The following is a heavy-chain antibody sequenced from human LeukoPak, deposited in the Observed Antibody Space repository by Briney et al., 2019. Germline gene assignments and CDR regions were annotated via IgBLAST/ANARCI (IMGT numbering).Heavy chain of an antibody. CDR3: ARLRSYDWAYYYYGMDV. J-gene: IGHJ6*02. Sequence: GASVKVSCKASGGTFSSYAISWVRQAPGQGLEWMGGIIPIFGTANYAQKFRGRVTITADESTSTAYMELSSLRSEDTAVYYCARLRSYDWAYYYYGMDVWGQGTTATVSS. CDR1: GGTFSSYA. CDR2: IIPIFGTA. D-gene: IGHD3-16*01. V-gene: IGHV1-69*01.